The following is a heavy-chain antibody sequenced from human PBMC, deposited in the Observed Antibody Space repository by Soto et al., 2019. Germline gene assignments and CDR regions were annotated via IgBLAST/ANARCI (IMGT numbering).Heavy chain of an antibody. CDR2: IYYSGST. J-gene: IGHJ3*02. Sequence: SETLSLTCTVSGGSISSYYWSWIRQPPGKGLEWIGYIYYSGSTNYNPSLKSRVTISVDTSKNQFSLKLSSVTAADTAVYYCARGGIVVVTATDAFDIWGQGTMVTVSS. CDR1: GGSISSYY. V-gene: IGHV4-59*01. CDR3: ARGGIVVVTATDAFDI. D-gene: IGHD2-21*02.